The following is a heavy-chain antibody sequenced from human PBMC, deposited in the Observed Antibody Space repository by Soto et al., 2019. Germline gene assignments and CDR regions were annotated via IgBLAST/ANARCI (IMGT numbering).Heavy chain of an antibody. CDR1: GYTFTSYA. J-gene: IGHJ4*02. CDR2: INAGNGNT. D-gene: IGHD2-15*01. Sequence: SAKPSSKAPGYTFTSYAMHWVRQAPGQRLEWMGWINAGNGNTKYSQKFQGRVTITRDTSASTAYMELSSLRSEDTAVYYCARDLGGWPDYWGQGTLVTVSS. CDR3: ARDLGGWPDY. V-gene: IGHV1-3*01.